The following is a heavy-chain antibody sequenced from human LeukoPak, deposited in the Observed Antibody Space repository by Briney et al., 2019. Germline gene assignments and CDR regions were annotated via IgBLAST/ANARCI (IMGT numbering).Heavy chain of an antibody. CDR3: ARWGPYCSTINCYGLGY. J-gene: IGHJ4*02. CDR1: GFTFRSYW. Sequence: PGGSLRLSCGASGFTFRSYWMHWVRQVPGKGLVWVSRINSDASDTGYADSVKGRFTISRDNAKNTLYLQMNGLRVEDTAVYYCARWGPYCSTINCYGLGYWGQGTVVTVSS. D-gene: IGHD2-2*01. CDR2: INSDASDT. V-gene: IGHV3-74*01.